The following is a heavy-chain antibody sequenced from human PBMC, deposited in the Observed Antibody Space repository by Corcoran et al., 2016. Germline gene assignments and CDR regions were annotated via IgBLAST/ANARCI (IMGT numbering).Heavy chain of an antibody. CDR3: AKDCVRAYDSVSTLYSYYGMDV. D-gene: IGHD3-16*01. CDR2: ISYDGSNK. Sequence: QVQLVESGGGVVQPGRSLRLSCAASGFTFSSYGIHWVRQAPGKGLEWVAVISYDGSNKYYADSVKGRFTISRDNSKNKLYLQMNSLRAEGQALYYCAKDCVRAYDSVSTLYSYYGMDVWGQGTTVTVSS. J-gene: IGHJ6*02. V-gene: IGHV3-30*18. CDR1: GFTFSSYG.